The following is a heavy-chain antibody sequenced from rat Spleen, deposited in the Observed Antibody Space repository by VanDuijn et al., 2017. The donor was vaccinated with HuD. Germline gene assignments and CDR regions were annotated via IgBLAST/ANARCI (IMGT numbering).Heavy chain of an antibody. CDR3: ARWAWIPSTFYGSTYRYFDY. Sequence: QVQLQQSGAELAKPGSSVKISCKASGYTFTSYYVSWIKQTTGQGLEYIGYIITGSGGTNYNEKFKGKATLTVDKSSSTAFMQLTSLTPDDSAVYYCARWAWIPSTFYGSTYRYFDYWGQGVMVTVSS. V-gene: IGHV1-43*01. CDR1: GYTFTSYY. D-gene: IGHD1-9*01. CDR2: IITGSGGT. J-gene: IGHJ2*01.